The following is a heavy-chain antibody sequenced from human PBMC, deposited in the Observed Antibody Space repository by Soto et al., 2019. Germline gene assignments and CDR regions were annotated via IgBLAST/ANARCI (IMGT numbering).Heavy chain of an antibody. CDR2: ISGSGGST. CDR1: GFTFSSYA. Sequence: GGSLRLSCAASGFTFSSYAMSWVRQAPGKGLEWVSAISGSGGSTYYADSVKGRFTISRDNSKNTLYLQMNSLRAEDTAVYYCAKDNQMGTAIFFYYYHYGMDVWGQGTTVTVSS. D-gene: IGHD5-18*01. J-gene: IGHJ6*02. CDR3: AKDNQMGTAIFFYYYHYGMDV. V-gene: IGHV3-23*01.